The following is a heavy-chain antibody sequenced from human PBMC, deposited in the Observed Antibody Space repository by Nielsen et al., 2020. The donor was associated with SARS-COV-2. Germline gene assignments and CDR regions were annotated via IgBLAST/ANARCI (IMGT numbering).Heavy chain of an antibody. J-gene: IGHJ5*02. D-gene: IGHD2-15*01. Sequence: SETLSLTCTVSGGSISSGDYYWSWIRQPPGKGLEWIGYIYYSGGTYYNPSLKSRVTISVDTSKNQFSLKLSSVTAADTALYYCARDSGGSVARWFDPWGQGTLVTVSS. CDR2: IYYSGGT. CDR3: ARDSGGSVARWFDP. V-gene: IGHV4-30-4*01. CDR1: GGSISSGDYY.